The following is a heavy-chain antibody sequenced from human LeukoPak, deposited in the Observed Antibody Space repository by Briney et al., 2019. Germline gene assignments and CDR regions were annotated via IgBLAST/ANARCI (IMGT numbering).Heavy chain of an antibody. J-gene: IGHJ4*02. D-gene: IGHD5-18*01. CDR1: GFTFSNAW. CDR2: IKSKTDGGTT. CDR3: TTDFGYSYGYYFDY. Sequence: GGSLRLSCAASGFTFSNAWMSWVRQAPGKGLEWVGRIKSKTDGGTTDCAAPVKGRFTISRDDSKNTLYLQMNSLKTEDTAVYYCTTDFGYSYGYYFDYWGQGTLVTVSS. V-gene: IGHV3-15*01.